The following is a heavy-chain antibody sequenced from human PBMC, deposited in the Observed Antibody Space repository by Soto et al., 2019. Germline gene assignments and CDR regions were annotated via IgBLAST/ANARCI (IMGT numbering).Heavy chain of an antibody. CDR3: ARDRDDYGSGNYYNRIDF. D-gene: IGHD3-10*01. J-gene: IGHJ4*02. CDR2: IIPIFGTP. V-gene: IGHV1-69*01. Sequence: QVQLVQSGAEVKKPGSSVKVSCKASGGIFSTYAISWLRQAPGQGLEWMGGIIPIFGTPNYAQRFQGRATIPAYESTTTSYMELSRLKSKDTAVYYCARDRDDYGSGNYYNRIDFWGQGTLVTVSS. CDR1: GGIFSTYA.